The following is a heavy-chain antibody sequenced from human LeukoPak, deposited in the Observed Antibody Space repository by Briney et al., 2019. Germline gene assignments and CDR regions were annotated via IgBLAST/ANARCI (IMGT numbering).Heavy chain of an antibody. D-gene: IGHD3-10*01. J-gene: IGHJ4*02. Sequence: SETLSLTCAVFGGSFSGYYWSWLRQPPGKGLEWIGEINQSGGTNYNPSLKSRVIISIDTSKNQFSLKLSSVTAADTAVYYCEINDGSGSYFKSDYWGQGTLVTVSS. CDR1: GGSFSGYY. V-gene: IGHV4-34*01. CDR3: EINDGSGSYFKSDY. CDR2: INQSGGT.